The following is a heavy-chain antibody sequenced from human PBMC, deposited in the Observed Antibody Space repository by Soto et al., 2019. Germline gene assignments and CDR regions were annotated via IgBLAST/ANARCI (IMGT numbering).Heavy chain of an antibody. V-gene: IGHV1-24*01. CDR1: GYTLTELS. CDR3: ATSQRYCTNGVCYLTGLRWWFDP. CDR2: FDPEDGET. Sequence: ASVKVSCKVSGYTLTELSMHWVRQAPGKGLEWMGGFDPEDGETIYAQKFQGRVTMTEDTSTDAAYMELSSLRSEDTAVYYCATSQRYCTNGVCYLTGLRWWFDPWGQGTLVTVSS. D-gene: IGHD2-8*01. J-gene: IGHJ5*02.